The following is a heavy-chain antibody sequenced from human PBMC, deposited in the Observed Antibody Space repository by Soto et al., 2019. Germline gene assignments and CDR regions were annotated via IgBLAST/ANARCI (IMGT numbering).Heavy chain of an antibody. CDR1: GFTFSSYS. CDR3: ARDGDSGPPGYYYYYYGMDV. J-gene: IGHJ6*02. V-gene: IGHV3-21*06. Sequence: EVQLVESGGGLVKPGGSLRLSCAASGFTFSSYSMNWVRQAPGKGLEWVSSISSSSSYIYYADSVKGRFNISIDKAKNSLYLQMNSLRAEDTAVYYCARDGDSGPPGYYYYYYGMDVWGQGTTVTVSS. CDR2: ISSSSSYI. D-gene: IGHD5-12*01.